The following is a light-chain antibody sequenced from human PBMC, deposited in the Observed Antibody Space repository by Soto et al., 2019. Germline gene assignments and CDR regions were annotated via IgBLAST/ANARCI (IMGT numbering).Light chain of an antibody. CDR2: DTT. J-gene: IGKJ1*01. CDR3: LQHKSYPWT. CDR1: LNIREE. Sequence: IQVTQSPSSLSASVGDRVTITFRARLNIREEVDWYQQKPGKAPKRLIYDTTTLQSWVPSRFSGDGSGTEFTLTISSLQSEDFATYFCLQHKSYPWTFGQGTKV. V-gene: IGKV1-17*01.